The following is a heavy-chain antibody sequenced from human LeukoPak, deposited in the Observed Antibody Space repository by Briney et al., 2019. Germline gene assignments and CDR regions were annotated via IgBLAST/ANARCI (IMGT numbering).Heavy chain of an antibody. J-gene: IGHJ6*03. CDR3: ARQIAVAVYYMDV. CDR2: IYPGDSDT. D-gene: IGHD6-19*01. V-gene: IGHV5-51*01. Sequence: GESLKISCKGSGYSFISYWIGWVRQMPGKGLEWMGIIYPGDSDTRYSPSFQGQVTISADKSISTAYLQWSSLKASDTAMYYCARQIAVAVYYMDVWGKGTTVTVSS. CDR1: GYSFISYW.